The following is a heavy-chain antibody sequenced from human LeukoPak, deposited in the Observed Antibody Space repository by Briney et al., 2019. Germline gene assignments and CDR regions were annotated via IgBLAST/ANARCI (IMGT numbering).Heavy chain of an antibody. Sequence: SETLSLTCAVYGGPFSGYYWSWIRQPPGKGLEWIGEINHSGSTNYNPSLKSRVTISVDTSKNQFSLKLSSVTAADTAVYYCARGGWDIVVVPAAKGWFDPWGQGTLVTVSS. J-gene: IGHJ5*02. CDR3: ARGGWDIVVVPAAKGWFDP. CDR2: INHSGST. CDR1: GGPFSGYY. D-gene: IGHD2-2*01. V-gene: IGHV4-34*01.